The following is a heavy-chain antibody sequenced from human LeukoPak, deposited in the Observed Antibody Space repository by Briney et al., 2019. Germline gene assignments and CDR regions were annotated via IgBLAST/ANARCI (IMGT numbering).Heavy chain of an antibody. CDR2: INWNGGST. CDR3: VRGVWGNEHAFDI. Sequence: GGSLRLSCAASGFTFDDYGMSWVRQAPGKGLEWVSGINWNGGSTGYADSVKGRFTISRDNAKNSLYLQMNSLRAEDTALYHCVRGVWGNEHAFDIWGQGTMVTVSS. J-gene: IGHJ3*02. CDR1: GFTFDDYG. V-gene: IGHV3-20*01. D-gene: IGHD7-27*01.